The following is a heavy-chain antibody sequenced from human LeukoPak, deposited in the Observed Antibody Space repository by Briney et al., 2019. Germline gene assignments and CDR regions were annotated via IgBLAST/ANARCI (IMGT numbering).Heavy chain of an antibody. J-gene: IGHJ5*02. CDR3: AKKDSGGSYNWFDP. CDR2: IGIAGDT. CDR1: GFTFSSYD. V-gene: IGHV3-13*01. D-gene: IGHD3-22*01. Sequence: PGGSLRLSCAASGFTFSSYDMHWVRQATGKGLEWVSAIGIAGDTYYPGSVKGRFTISRENAKNSLYLQMNSLRAEDTAVYYCAKKDSGGSYNWFDPWGQGTLVTVSS.